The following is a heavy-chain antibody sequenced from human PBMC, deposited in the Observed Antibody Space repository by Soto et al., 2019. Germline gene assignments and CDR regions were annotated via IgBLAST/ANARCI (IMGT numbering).Heavy chain of an antibody. J-gene: IGHJ5*02. CDR2: IPYDGTNT. D-gene: IGHD6-19*01. V-gene: IGHV3-30*18. CDR1: GFTFSSYG. Sequence: QVQLVESGGGVAQPGTSLRLSCAASGFTFSSYGMHWVRQAPGKGLEWVAVIPYDGTNTYYADSVKGRFTISRDNSKNTLYLQMNSLRAEDTAVYYCAKMGRSSGWYNWFDPWGQGTLVTVSS. CDR3: AKMGRSSGWYNWFDP.